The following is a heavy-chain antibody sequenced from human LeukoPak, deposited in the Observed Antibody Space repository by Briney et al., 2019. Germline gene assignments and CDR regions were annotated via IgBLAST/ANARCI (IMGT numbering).Heavy chain of an antibody. CDR3: VGAVTAHYYDPY. CDR1: GFTFSSYA. Sequence: PGGSLRLSCAASGFTFSSYAMNWVRQAPGKGLEWVANIKQDGSETYYVDSVKGRFSISRDNAKTSLHLQMNSLRADDTAVYYCVGAVTAHYYDPYWGQGTLVTVSA. V-gene: IGHV3-7*01. CDR2: IKQDGSET. D-gene: IGHD3-22*01. J-gene: IGHJ4*02.